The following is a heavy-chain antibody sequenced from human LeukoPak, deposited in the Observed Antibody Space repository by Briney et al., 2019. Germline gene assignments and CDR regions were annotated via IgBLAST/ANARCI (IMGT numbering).Heavy chain of an antibody. CDR2: INHSGST. D-gene: IGHD3-22*01. Sequence: SETLSLTCAVYGESFSGYYWSWIRQPPGKGLEWIGEINHSGSTNSHPSLKSRVTISVDTSNNQFSLKLSSVTAADTAIYYCARGRRGYSYCVDYWGQGTLVTVSS. J-gene: IGHJ4*02. CDR1: GESFSGYY. CDR3: ARGRRGYSYCVDY. V-gene: IGHV4-34*01.